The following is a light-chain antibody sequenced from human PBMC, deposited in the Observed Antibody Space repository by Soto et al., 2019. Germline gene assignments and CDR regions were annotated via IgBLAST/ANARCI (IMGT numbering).Light chain of an antibody. J-gene: IGLJ1*01. CDR1: KIGSKI. Sequence: SYELTQPPSVSVAPGEMARITCGGDKIGSKIVHWYKQRPGQAPVAVVFDATDRPSGIPDRISASRSGDTATLTISRVDAGDAADYYCQVWASTAEFFVFGSGTKVTVL. CDR3: QVWASTAEFFV. CDR2: DAT. V-gene: IGLV3-21*02.